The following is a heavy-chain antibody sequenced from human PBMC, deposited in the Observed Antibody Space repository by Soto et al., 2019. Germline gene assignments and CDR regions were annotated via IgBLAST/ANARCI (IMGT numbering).Heavy chain of an antibody. V-gene: IGHV3-74*01. J-gene: IGHJ4*02. CDR3: ARPQLVGAITPFDY. D-gene: IGHD1-26*01. Sequence: PGGSLILSCAASGFTFSSYWMHWVRQAPGKGLVWVSRINSDGSSTSYADSVKGRFTISRDNAKNTLYLQMNSLRAEDTAVYYCARPQLVGAITPFDYWGQGTLVTVSS. CDR2: INSDGSST. CDR1: GFTFSSYW.